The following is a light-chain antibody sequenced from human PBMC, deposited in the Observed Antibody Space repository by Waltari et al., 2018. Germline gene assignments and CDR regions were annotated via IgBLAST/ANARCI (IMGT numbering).Light chain of an antibody. Sequence: SSVLTQPPSVSLAPGKTARITCGGNKIGVKSVHWYQQKPGQAPALVIYDDRDRPSGIPERFSGSNSGNTATLTISRVGVGDEADYYCQVWDSRTEHVVFGGGTKLTVL. CDR3: QVWDSRTEHVV. V-gene: IGLV3-21*01. J-gene: IGLJ2*01. CDR1: KIGVKS. CDR2: DDR.